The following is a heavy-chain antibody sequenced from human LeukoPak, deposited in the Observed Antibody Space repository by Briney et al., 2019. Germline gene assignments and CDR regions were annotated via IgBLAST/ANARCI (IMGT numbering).Heavy chain of an antibody. J-gene: IGHJ5*02. CDR3: ASGYPGITNWFDP. D-gene: IGHD1-14*01. V-gene: IGHV1-69*05. CDR1: GGTSSSYA. CDR2: IIPIFGTA. Sequence: SVTVSCKASGGTSSSYAISWVRQAPGQGLEWMGGIIPIFGTANYAQKFQGRVTITTDESTSTAYMELSSLRSEDTAVYYCASGYPGITNWFDPWGQGTLVTVSS.